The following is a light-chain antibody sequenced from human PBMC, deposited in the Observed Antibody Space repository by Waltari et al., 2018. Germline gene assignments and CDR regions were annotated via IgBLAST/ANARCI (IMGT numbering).Light chain of an antibody. CDR1: NSDVGAYNY. CDR2: DVT. CDR3: CSHAGSTTFVV. J-gene: IGLJ2*01. Sequence: QSALTQPASVSGSPGQSITISCIGTNSDVGAYNYVSWYQQHPGKAPKLIFYDVTKWPSGVSNLFSGSKSCNTASLTIAGLQAEDEADYYCCSHAGSTTFVVFGGGTKLTVL. V-gene: IGLV2-23*02.